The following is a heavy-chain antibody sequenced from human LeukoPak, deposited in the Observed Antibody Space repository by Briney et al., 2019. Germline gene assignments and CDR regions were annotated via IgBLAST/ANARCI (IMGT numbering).Heavy chain of an antibody. CDR1: GGTFSSYA. J-gene: IGHJ4*02. V-gene: IGHV1-69*06. CDR3: ARDVTGPYYYDSSGYRSRYFDY. Sequence: SVKVSFKASGGTFSSYAISWVRQAPGQGLEWMGGIIPIFGTANYAQKFQGRVTITADKSTSTAYMELSSLRSEDTAVYYCARDVTGPYYYDSSGYRSRYFDYWGQGTLVTVSS. D-gene: IGHD3-22*01. CDR2: IIPIFGTA.